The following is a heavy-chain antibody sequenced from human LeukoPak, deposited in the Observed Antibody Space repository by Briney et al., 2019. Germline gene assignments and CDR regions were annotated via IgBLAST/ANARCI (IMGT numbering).Heavy chain of an antibody. D-gene: IGHD5-18*01. CDR3: ARGPAWGYSSPYYFDY. CDR2: INPNSGNT. J-gene: IGHJ4*02. CDR1: GYTFNSYD. Sequence: ASVKVSCKGSGYTFNSYDINWVRQATGQGLEWMGWINPNSGNTGYAQKFQGRVTITRDTSMSTAYMELGSLRSEDTAVYYCARGPAWGYSSPYYFDYWGQGTLVTVSS. V-gene: IGHV1-8*03.